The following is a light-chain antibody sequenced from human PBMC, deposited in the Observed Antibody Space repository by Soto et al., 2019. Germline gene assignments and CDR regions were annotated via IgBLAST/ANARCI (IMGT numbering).Light chain of an antibody. CDR2: DAS. Sequence: DIHVTQSPSSLSASVLDIFTIAFRASQYIYNYLSWYQQKPGKAPKLLIYDASSLQSGVPPRFSGSGSGTDFTLSINSLQPEDFATYYCQQTYSTPLTFGGGTKVDIK. CDR1: QYIYNY. V-gene: IGKV1-39*01. J-gene: IGKJ4*01. CDR3: QQTYSTPLT.